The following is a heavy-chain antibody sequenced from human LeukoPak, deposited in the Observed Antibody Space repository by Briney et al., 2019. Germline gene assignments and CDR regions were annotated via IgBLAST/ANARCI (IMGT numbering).Heavy chain of an antibody. CDR1: GYTFTSYD. Sequence: GASVKVSCKASGYTFTSYDINWVRQATGQGLEWMGWMNPNSGNTGYAQKFQGRVTMTRNTSISTAYMELSSLRSEDTAVYYCAITWSDGGSPPNAWFDPWGQGTLVTVSP. CDR3: AITWSDGGSPPNAWFDP. CDR2: MNPNSGNT. V-gene: IGHV1-8*01. J-gene: IGHJ5*02. D-gene: IGHD1-26*01.